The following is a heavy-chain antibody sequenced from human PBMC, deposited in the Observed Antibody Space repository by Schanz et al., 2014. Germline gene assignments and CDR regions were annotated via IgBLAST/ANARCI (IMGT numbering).Heavy chain of an antibody. J-gene: IGHJ6*02. CDR1: GFTFSRYW. CDR3: ARDNRQCSGPCSGGSCHPCCMDV. D-gene: IGHD2-15*01. CDR2: IYMDGSGR. Sequence: EVQLVESGGGLVQPGGSLRLSCAASGFTFSRYWMQWVRQAPGKGLVWVSRIYMDGSGRDYGDSVKGRFTVSRDNAKNTLYLQMDRLRAEDTAVYYCARDNRQCSGPCSGGSCHPCCMDVWGQGTTVIVSS. V-gene: IGHV3-74*01.